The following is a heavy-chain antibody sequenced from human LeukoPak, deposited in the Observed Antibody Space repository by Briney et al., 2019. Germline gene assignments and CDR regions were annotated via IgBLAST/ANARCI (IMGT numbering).Heavy chain of an antibody. CDR1: GGSFSGYY. CDR2: INHSGST. D-gene: IGHD3-10*01. J-gene: IGHJ5*02. Sequence: KPSETLSLTCAVYGGSFSGYYWSWIRQPPGKGLEWIGEINHSGSTNYNPSLKSRVTISVDTSKNQFSLKLSSVTAADTAVYYCARVITMVRGVIDPYNWFDPWGQGTLVTVSS. CDR3: ARVITMVRGVIDPYNWFDP. V-gene: IGHV4-34*01.